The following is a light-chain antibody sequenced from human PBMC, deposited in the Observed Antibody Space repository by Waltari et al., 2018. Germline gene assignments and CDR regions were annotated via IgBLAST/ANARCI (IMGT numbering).Light chain of an antibody. CDR3: SSYSSGSTLWV. V-gene: IGLV2-14*03. CDR2: ELS. CDR1: SSDVGGHNY. J-gene: IGLJ3*02. Sequence: QSALTQPASVSGSPGQSISIFCTGTSSDVGGHNYVSWYQQHPGKAPKFLIYELSNGPPTVSNRFTASKSGNTASLTISGLQAEDEADYYCSSYSSGSTLWVFGGGTKLTVL.